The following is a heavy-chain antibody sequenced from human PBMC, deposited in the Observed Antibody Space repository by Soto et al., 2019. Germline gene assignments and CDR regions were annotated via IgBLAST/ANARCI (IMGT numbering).Heavy chain of an antibody. D-gene: IGHD5-18*01. CDR2: IIPLFPTA. J-gene: IGHJ3*02. CDR1: GGTFNTYA. Sequence: QVQLVQSGAEVRKPGSSVRVSCKASGGTFNTYAISWVRQAPGQGLEWLGGIIPLFPTANYAQKFQGRVTITADESTSTAYMELSGLRSEDTAVYFCAREPPRTAMTKFAFDIWGQGTMVTVSS. V-gene: IGHV1-69*01. CDR3: AREPPRTAMTKFAFDI.